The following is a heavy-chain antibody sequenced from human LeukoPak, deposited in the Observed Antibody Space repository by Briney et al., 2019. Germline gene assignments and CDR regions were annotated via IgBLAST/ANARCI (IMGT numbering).Heavy chain of an antibody. J-gene: IGHJ6*04. Sequence: GGSLRLSCAAAGFTFSKFAMHWVRQAPGKGLEWVAVVSYDGSYKYYADSVKGRFTISRDNAKNSLYLQMNSLRAEDTAVYYCAELGITMIGGVWGKGTTVTISS. CDR2: VSYDGSYK. V-gene: IGHV3-30*04. CDR3: AELGITMIGGV. D-gene: IGHD3-10*02. CDR1: GFTFSKFA.